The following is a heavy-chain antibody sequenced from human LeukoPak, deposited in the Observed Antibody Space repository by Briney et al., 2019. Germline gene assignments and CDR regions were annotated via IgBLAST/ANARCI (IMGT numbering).Heavy chain of an antibody. D-gene: IGHD1-26*01. CDR3: AKDPIYLSRIVGATHLDY. J-gene: IGHJ4*02. CDR2: ISGSGGST. V-gene: IGHV3-23*01. CDR1: GFTFSSYA. Sequence: GGSLRLSCAASGFTFSSYAMSWVRQAPGKGLEWVSAISGSGGSTYYADSVKGRFTISRDNSKNTLYLQMNSLRAEDTAVYYCAKDPIYLSRIVGATHLDYWGQGTQVTVSS.